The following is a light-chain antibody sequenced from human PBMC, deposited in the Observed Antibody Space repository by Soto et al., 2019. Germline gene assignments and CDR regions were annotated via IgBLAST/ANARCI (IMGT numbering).Light chain of an antibody. CDR1: QSVSSF. CDR2: DAS. Sequence: EIVLTQSPVTLSLSPGERATLSCRASQSVSSFLAWYQQKPGQAPRLLIYDASNRATGIPARFSGSGSGTDFTLTISSLEPEDFAVYYCQQRTKWPWTFGQGTKWIS. CDR3: QQRTKWPWT. J-gene: IGKJ1*01. V-gene: IGKV3-11*01.